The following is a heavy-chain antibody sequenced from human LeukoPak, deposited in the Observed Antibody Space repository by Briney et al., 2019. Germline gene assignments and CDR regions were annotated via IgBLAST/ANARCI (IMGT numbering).Heavy chain of an antibody. CDR2: ISSSGSSI. D-gene: IGHD2-21*01. CDR3: ARDGHIVGGTDAFDI. CDR1: GFTFSSYE. V-gene: IGHV3-48*03. Sequence: PGGSLRLSCAASGFTFSSYEMNWVRQAPGKGLEWVSYISSSGSSIYYADSVKGRFTISRDNAKNSLYLQMNSLRAEDTAVYYCARDGHIVGGTDAFDIWGQGTMVTVSS. J-gene: IGHJ3*02.